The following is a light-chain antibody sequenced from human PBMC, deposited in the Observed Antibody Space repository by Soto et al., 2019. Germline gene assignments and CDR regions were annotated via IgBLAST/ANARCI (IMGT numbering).Light chain of an antibody. V-gene: IGKV3-11*01. J-gene: IGKJ3*01. CDR1: QSVSRN. CDR2: DTS. Sequence: IVMTQAPGTLSVSSGERATLSCRASQSVSRNLAWYQQKPGQAPRLLIYDTSYRAAGIPARFSGSASWTDVILSISSREPEDLAAYYCQPRGTLGPGTKVDIK. CDR3: QPRGT.